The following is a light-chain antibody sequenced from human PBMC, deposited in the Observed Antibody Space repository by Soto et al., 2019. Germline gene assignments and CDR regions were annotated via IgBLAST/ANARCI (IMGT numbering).Light chain of an antibody. CDR1: QSVNSN. J-gene: IGKJ1*01. CDR2: GAS. Sequence: EIMMTQSPATLSVSPGERATLSCRASQSVNSNLAWYQQKPGQTPRLLIYGASTRAIGTPAGFSGSGSGTEFTLTISSLQSEDFAVYYCQQYNDWPRTFGQGTKVGIK. V-gene: IGKV3-15*01. CDR3: QQYNDWPRT.